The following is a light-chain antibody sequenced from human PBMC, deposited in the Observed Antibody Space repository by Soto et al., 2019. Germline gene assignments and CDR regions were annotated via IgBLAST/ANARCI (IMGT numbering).Light chain of an antibody. CDR2: EVS. Sequence: QSVLTQPRSVSGSPGQSVTISCTGTSSDIGAYNYVSWYQQHPGKAPKFMIYEVSKRPSGVPDRFSGSKSGNTASLTVSGLQAEDEADYYCSAYAGRYTFVFGTGTKVTVL. J-gene: IGLJ1*01. V-gene: IGLV2-11*01. CDR3: SAYAGRYTFV. CDR1: SSDIGAYNY.